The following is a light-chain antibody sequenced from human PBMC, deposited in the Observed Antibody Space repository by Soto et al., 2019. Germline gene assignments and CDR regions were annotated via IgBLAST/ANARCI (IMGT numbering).Light chain of an antibody. CDR3: HQYYSSPT. Sequence: DIVMTQSPDSLAVSLGERATINCKSSQSVLYSSNNNNYLAWYQQKPGQPPKLLIYWASTRESGVPDRFSGSGSGTDFTLTISSLQAEDVAVYYCHQYYSSPTFGQGTKVEI. CDR1: QSVLYSSNNNNY. CDR2: WAS. J-gene: IGKJ1*01. V-gene: IGKV4-1*01.